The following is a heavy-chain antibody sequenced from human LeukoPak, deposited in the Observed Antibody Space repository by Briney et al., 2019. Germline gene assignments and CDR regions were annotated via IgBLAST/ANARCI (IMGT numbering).Heavy chain of an antibody. J-gene: IGHJ4*02. V-gene: IGHV3-23*01. CDR3: AKVEDIVVVVAATIDY. Sequence: PGGSLRLSCAASGFTFSIYAMSWVRQAPGKGLEWVSTISGGGGSTYYADSVKGRFTISRDNSKNTLYLQMIILRAEDTAVYYCAKVEDIVVVVAATIDYWGQGTLVTVSS. CDR2: ISGGGGST. D-gene: IGHD2-15*01. CDR1: GFTFSIYA.